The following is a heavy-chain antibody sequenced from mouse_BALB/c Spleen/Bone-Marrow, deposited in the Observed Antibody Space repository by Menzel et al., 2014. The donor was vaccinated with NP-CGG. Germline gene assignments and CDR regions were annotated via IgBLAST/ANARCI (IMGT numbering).Heavy chain of an antibody. CDR3: ARGEGYDGWYFDG. J-gene: IGHJ1*01. V-gene: IGHV1-67*01. D-gene: IGHD2-2*01. CDR2: ISTYSGNT. CDR1: GYTFTDYA. Sequence: VQLVESGPELVRPGVSVKISCKGSGYTFTDYAMHWVKQSHAKSLEWIGVISTYSGNTNYNQKFNGKATMTADKSSSKAYKERAKLTSEDSTIYYCARGEGYDGWYFDGGGAGTTVTVSS.